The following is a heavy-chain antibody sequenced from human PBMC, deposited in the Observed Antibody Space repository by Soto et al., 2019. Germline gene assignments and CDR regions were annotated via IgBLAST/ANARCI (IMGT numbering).Heavy chain of an antibody. Sequence: QVQLQESGPGLVRPSQTLSLTCTVSGGSISSDHYHWTWIRQPPGKGLEWIGYIHYSGRIYYNPSLQSGVTMSVATSKNLFSLKLTSVTAADTAVYFCAREDDGGDRDYYGLDVWGQGTTVTVSS. CDR3: AREDDGGDRDYYGLDV. D-gene: IGHD2-21*02. CDR2: IHYSGRI. CDR1: GGSISSDHYH. J-gene: IGHJ6*02. V-gene: IGHV4-30-4*01.